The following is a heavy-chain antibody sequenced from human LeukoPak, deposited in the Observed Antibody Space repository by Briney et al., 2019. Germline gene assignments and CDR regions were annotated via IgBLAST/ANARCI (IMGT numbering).Heavy chain of an antibody. CDR3: ARGYPSAAEAFDI. J-gene: IGHJ3*02. CDR2: INPNSGGT. D-gene: IGHD6-13*01. V-gene: IGHV1-2*02. Sequence: GASVKVSCKASGYTFTGYYMHWVRQAPGQGLEWMGWINPNSGGTNYAQKFQGRVTMTRDTSISTAYMELSRLRSDDTAVYYCARGYPSAAEAFDIWGQGTMVTVSS. CDR1: GYTFTGYY.